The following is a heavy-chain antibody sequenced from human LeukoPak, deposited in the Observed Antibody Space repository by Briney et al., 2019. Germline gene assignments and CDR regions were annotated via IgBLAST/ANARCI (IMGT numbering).Heavy chain of an antibody. CDR2: INHSGST. J-gene: IGHJ4*02. Sequence: SETLSLTCAVYGGSFSGYYWSWIRQPPGKGLEWIGEINHSGSTNYNPSLKSRVTISVDASKNQFSLKLSSVTAADTAVYYCARVYSYGDAFDYWGQGTLVTVSS. V-gene: IGHV4-34*01. CDR3: ARVYSYGDAFDY. CDR1: GGSFSGYY. D-gene: IGHD5-18*01.